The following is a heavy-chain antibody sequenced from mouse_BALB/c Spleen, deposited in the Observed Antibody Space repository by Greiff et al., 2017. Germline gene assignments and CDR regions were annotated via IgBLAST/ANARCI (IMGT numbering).Heavy chain of an antibody. CDR3: ARDYYGRSYAMDY. CDR1: GFTFSDYY. Sequence: EVQLVESGGGLVKPGGSLKLSCAASGFTFSDYYMYWVRQTPEKRLEWVATISDGGSYTYYPDSVKGRFTISRDNAKNNLYLQMSSLKSEDTAMYYCARDYYGRSYAMDYWGQGTSVTVSS. V-gene: IGHV5-4*02. CDR2: ISDGGSYT. D-gene: IGHD1-1*01. J-gene: IGHJ4*01.